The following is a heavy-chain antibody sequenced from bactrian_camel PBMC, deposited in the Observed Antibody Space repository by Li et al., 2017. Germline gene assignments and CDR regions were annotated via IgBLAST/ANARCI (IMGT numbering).Heavy chain of an antibody. CDR2: IESNGRT. CDR3: AADNGAFWASIRPEVGCNFNI. Sequence: HVQLVESGGGSVRPGGSLRLSCTISGVTFDDADMGWYRQAPGKEREGVVRIESNGRTTYFDSVRGRFTLSKDNAKNTLYLQMSSLKPEDTGMYYCAADNGAFWASIRPEVGCNFNIWGQGTQVTVS. V-gene: IGHV3S53*01. D-gene: IGHD1*01. CDR1: GVTFDDAD. J-gene: IGHJ4*01.